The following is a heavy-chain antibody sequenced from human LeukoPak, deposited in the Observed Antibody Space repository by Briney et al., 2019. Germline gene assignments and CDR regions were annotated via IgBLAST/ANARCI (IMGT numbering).Heavy chain of an antibody. CDR2: IYHSGST. CDR1: GYSISSGYY. Sequence: SETLSLTCTVSGYSISSGYYWGWIRQPPGKGLEWIGSIYHSGSTYYNPSLKSRVTISVDTSKNQFYLKLTSVTAADTAVYYCGKGGGQGKGAVDSWGQGTLLTVSS. D-gene: IGHD3-16*01. J-gene: IGHJ4*02. V-gene: IGHV4-38-2*02. CDR3: GKGGGQGKGAVDS.